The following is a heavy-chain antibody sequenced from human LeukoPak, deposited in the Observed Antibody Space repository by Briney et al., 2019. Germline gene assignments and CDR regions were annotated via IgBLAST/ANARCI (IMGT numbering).Heavy chain of an antibody. J-gene: IGHJ3*02. CDR1: GFTFSSYG. CDR2: ISYDGSNK. Sequence: GGSLRLSCAASGFTFSSYGMHWVRQAPGKGLEWGAVISYDGSNKYYADSVKGRFTISRDNSKNTLYLQMNSLRAEDTAVYYCAKGDNYDILTGYPADAFDIWGQGTMVTVSS. CDR3: AKGDNYDILTGYPADAFDI. D-gene: IGHD3-9*01. V-gene: IGHV3-30*18.